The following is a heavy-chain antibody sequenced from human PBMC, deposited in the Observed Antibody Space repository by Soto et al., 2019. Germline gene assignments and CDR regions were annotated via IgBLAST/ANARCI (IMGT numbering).Heavy chain of an antibody. J-gene: IGHJ6*03. CDR3: AKEVYCSSTSGYYYMDV. D-gene: IGHD2-2*01. V-gene: IGHV3-23*01. CDR1: GFTFSSYA. Sequence: EVQLLESGGGLVQPGGSLRLSCAASGFTFSSYAMNWVRQAPGKGLEWVSAISGSGGSTYYADSVKGRFSISRDNSKNTLYLQMNSLRAEDTAVYYCAKEVYCSSTSGYYYMDVWGKGTTVTVSS. CDR2: ISGSGGST.